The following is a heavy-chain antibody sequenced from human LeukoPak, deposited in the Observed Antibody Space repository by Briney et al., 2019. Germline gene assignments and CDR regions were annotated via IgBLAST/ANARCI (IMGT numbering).Heavy chain of an antibody. CDR1: DDSITMYY. CDR3: ARWGNIVVVPAAFDP. V-gene: IGHV4-59*12. CDR2: VDHTGST. D-gene: IGHD2-2*01. J-gene: IGHJ5*02. Sequence: SETLSLTCSVSDDSITMYYWTWIRQPPGKGLEWIGYVDHTGSTNFNPSLNGRVSISRDTTKNLFSLRLRSVTAADTAVYYCARWGNIVVVPAAFDPWGQGTLVTVSS.